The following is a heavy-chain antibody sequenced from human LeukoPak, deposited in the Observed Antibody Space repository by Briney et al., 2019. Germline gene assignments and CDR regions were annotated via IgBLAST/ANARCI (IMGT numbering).Heavy chain of an antibody. CDR3: ARTWNSSSWYFPGKWRGETDY. V-gene: IGHV1-2*02. J-gene: IGHJ4*02. CDR2: INPNSGGT. D-gene: IGHD6-13*01. Sequence: GASVKVSCKASGYTFTGYYMHWVRQAPGQGLEWMGWINPNSGGTNYAQKFQGRVTMTRDTSISTAYMELSRLRSDDTAVYYCARTWNSSSWYFPGKWRGETDYWGQGTLVTVSS. CDR1: GYTFTGYY.